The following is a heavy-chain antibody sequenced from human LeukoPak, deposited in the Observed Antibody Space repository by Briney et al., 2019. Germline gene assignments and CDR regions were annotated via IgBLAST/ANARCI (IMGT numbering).Heavy chain of an antibody. CDR3: AKDREAYYDFWSGYYSFDY. D-gene: IGHD3-3*01. CDR1: GFTFSSYA. Sequence: GGSLRLSCAASGFTFSSYAMSWVRQAPGKGLEWVSSISGSGCSTYYADFVKGRFTIARDNSKNTLYLQMNSLRAEDTAVYYCAKDREAYYDFWSGYYSFDYWGQGTLVTVSS. J-gene: IGHJ4*02. V-gene: IGHV3-23*01. CDR2: ISGSGCST.